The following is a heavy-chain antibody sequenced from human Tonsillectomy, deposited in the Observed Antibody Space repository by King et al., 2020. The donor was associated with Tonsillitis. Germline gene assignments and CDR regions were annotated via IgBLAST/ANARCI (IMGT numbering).Heavy chain of an antibody. CDR1: GFTFSDYA. V-gene: IGHV3-30-3*01. J-gene: IGHJ4*02. CDR3: ARDIGDYDNYVGYFDY. D-gene: IGHD4-11*01. CDR2: ISYDGSNK. Sequence: HVQLVESGGGVVQPGRSLRLSCTASGFTFSDYAKHWVRQAPGKGLEWVAVISYDGSNKYYADSVKGRFTISRDNSKNTLYLQMHSLRVEDTAVYYCARDIGDYDNYVGYFDYWGQGTLVTVSS.